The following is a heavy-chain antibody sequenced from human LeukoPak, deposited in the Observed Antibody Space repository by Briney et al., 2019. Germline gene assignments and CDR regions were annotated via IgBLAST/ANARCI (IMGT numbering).Heavy chain of an antibody. V-gene: IGHV3-7*01. Sequence: GGSLRLSCAASGFIFTSYWMGWVRQAPGKGLEWVAHINHGGSEKYYVDSVKGRFTISRDNAKNSVFLQMNSLRAEDTAVYYCARGRGYCLSGVCQLDYFDYWGQGILVTVSS. CDR2: INHGGSEK. CDR3: ARGRGYCLSGVCQLDYFDY. D-gene: IGHD2-15*01. J-gene: IGHJ4*02. CDR1: GFIFTSYW.